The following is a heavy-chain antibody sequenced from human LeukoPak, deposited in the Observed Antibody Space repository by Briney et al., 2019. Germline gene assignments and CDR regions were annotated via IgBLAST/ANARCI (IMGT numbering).Heavy chain of an antibody. D-gene: IGHD3-22*01. Sequence: GGSLRLSCAASGFTFSSYAMSWVRQAPGKGLEWVSGISGSGGSTYYADSVKGRFTISRDSSKNTLYLQMNSLRAEDTAVYYCATYSSLNRREFQYWGQGTLLTVSS. V-gene: IGHV3-23*01. CDR1: GFTFSSYA. CDR2: ISGSGGST. J-gene: IGHJ1*01. CDR3: ATYSSLNRREFQY.